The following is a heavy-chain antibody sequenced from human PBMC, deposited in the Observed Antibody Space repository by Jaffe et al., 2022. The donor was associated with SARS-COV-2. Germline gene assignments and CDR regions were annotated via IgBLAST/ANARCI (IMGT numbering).Heavy chain of an antibody. Sequence: QVQLQQWGAGLLKPSETLSLTCAVYGGSFSGFSWTWIRQPPGKEMEWIGEISDSGSANYNPSLKGRVTISIDTAKNQFSLNLNSVTAADMAVYYCARKVYGGMFYWNYWGQGTLVTVSS. CDR1: GGSFSGFS. V-gene: IGHV4-34*01. CDR3: ARKVYGGMFYWNY. D-gene: IGHD2-8*02. J-gene: IGHJ4*02. CDR2: ISDSGSA.